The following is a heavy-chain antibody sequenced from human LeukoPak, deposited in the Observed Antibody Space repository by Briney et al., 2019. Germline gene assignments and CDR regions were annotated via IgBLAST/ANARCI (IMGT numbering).Heavy chain of an antibody. CDR1: GGSFSGYY. D-gene: IGHD6-19*01. Sequence: PSETLSLTCAVYGGSFSGYYWSWIRQPPGKGLEWIGEINHSGSTNYNPSLKSRVTISVDTSKNQFSLKLSSVTAADTAVYYCAREGLVRQWLVPQKTEYNWFDPWGQGTLVTVSS. V-gene: IGHV4-34*01. CDR3: AREGLVRQWLVPQKTEYNWFDP. J-gene: IGHJ5*02. CDR2: INHSGST.